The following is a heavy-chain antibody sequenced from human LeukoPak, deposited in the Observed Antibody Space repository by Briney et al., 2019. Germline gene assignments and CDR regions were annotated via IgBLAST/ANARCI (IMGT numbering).Heavy chain of an antibody. D-gene: IGHD3-3*01. CDR2: IRTKPYGGTT. J-gene: IGHJ4*02. CDR1: GVTLSNYA. V-gene: IGHV3-49*04. Sequence: GGSLRLSCVASGVTLSNYAMSWARQAPGKGLEWVTFIRTKPYGGTTEYAASVKGRFTISRDDSESIAYLQMNSLKTEDTAVYYCTRGSDTVFGVARDGFDSWGQGTLVTVSS. CDR3: TRGSDTVFGVARDGFDS.